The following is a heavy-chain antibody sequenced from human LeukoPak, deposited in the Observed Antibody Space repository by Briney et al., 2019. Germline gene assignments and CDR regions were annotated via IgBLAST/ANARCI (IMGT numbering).Heavy chain of an antibody. CDR2: ISPDGSSQ. V-gene: IGHV3-30*18. J-gene: IGHJ4*02. D-gene: IGHD2-2*01. Sequence: QPGRSLRLSCAASGFTFSNYGMHWVRQAPGKGLEWVTVISPDGSSQFYADSVKGRFTISRDNSKYSLYLHMNSLRAEDTAVYHCAKGSSASRPYYFDYWGQGTLVTVSS. CDR3: AKGSSASRPYYFDY. CDR1: GFTFSNYG.